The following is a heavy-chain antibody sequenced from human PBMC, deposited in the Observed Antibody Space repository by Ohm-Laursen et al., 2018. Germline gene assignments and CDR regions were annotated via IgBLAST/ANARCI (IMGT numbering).Heavy chain of an antibody. Sequence: SLRLSCAASGLTFGDFAMHWVRQAPGKGLEWVSGISWNSGTRNYADSVKGRFTISRDNAENSLYLQMDSLRAEDMAFYYCAKDYSASWGGFDYWGPGILVTVSS. CDR2: ISWNSGTR. CDR1: GLTFGDFA. CDR3: AKDYSASWGGFDY. V-gene: IGHV3-9*03. D-gene: IGHD6-6*01. J-gene: IGHJ4*02.